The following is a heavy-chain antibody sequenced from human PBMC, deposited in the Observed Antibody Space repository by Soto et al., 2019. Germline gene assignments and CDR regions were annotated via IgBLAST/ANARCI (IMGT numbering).Heavy chain of an antibody. D-gene: IGHD1-1*01. J-gene: IGHJ4*02. CDR2: ISAHNGNT. CDR3: ARGRYGDY. V-gene: IGHV1-18*01. CDR1: GYTFTSYG. Sequence: QVHLVQSGAEVKKPGASVKVSCKGSGYTFTSYGITWVRQAPGQGLEWMGWISAHNGNTDYAQKLQGRVTVTRYTSTSTAYMVLRSLRSYDTAVYYCARGRYGDYWGQGALVTVSS.